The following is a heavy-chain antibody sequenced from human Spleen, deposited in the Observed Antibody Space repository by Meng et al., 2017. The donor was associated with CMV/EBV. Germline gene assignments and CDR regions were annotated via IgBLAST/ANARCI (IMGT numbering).Heavy chain of an antibody. J-gene: IGHJ6*02. CDR2: ITWNSGST. Sequence: SLKISCAASAFTFDDYAMHWVRQVPGKGLEWVSGITWNSGSTGYVDSVKGRFTISRDNAKNSLYLQMNSLRAEDTALYYCATHIAAPGLYQYYYGMDVWGQGTTVTVSS. CDR3: ATHIAAPGLYQYYYGMDV. CDR1: AFTFDDYA. D-gene: IGHD6-13*01. V-gene: IGHV3-9*01.